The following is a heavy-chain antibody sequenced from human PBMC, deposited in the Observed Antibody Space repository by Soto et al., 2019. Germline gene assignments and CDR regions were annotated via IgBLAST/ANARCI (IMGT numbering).Heavy chain of an antibody. CDR3: ATLIPYYYDSSGTAPGFDY. D-gene: IGHD3-22*01. J-gene: IGHJ4*02. CDR1: GGSISSGDYY. V-gene: IGHV4-30-4*01. Sequence: SETLSLTCTVSGGSISSGDYYWSWIRQPPGKGLEWIGYIYYSGSTYYNPSLKSRVTISVDTSKNQFSLKLSSVTAADTAAYYCATLIPYYYDSSGTAPGFDYWGQGTLVTVSS. CDR2: IYYSGST.